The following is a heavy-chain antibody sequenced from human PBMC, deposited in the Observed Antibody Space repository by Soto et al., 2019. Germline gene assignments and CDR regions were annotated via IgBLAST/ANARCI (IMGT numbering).Heavy chain of an antibody. CDR1: GFTFSSYA. V-gene: IGHV3-23*01. D-gene: IGHD4-17*01. J-gene: IGHJ4*02. CDR2: ISGSGGST. Sequence: GGSLRLSCAASGFTFSSYAMSWVRQAPGKGLEWVSAISGSGGSTYYADSVKGRFTISRDNSKNTLYLQMNSLRAEDTAVYYCAKDREVTTVTIAGATDYWGQGTQVTVSS. CDR3: AKDREVTTVTIAGATDY.